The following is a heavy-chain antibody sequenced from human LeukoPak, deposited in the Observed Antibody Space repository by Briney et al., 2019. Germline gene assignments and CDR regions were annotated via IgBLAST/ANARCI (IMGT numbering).Heavy chain of an antibody. D-gene: IGHD2-2*01. Sequence: GGSLRLSCAASGFTVSSNYMSWVRQAPGNGLEWVSVIYSGGSTYYADSVKGRFTISRDNSKNTLYLQMNSLRAEDTAVYYCARVPPSGAEAFDIWGQGTMVTVSS. CDR2: IYSGGST. J-gene: IGHJ3*02. V-gene: IGHV3-53*01. CDR3: ARVPPSGAEAFDI. CDR1: GFTVSSNY.